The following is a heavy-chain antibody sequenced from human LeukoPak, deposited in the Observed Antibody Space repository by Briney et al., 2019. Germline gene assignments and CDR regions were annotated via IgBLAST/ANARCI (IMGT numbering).Heavy chain of an antibody. D-gene: IGHD5-24*01. Sequence: ASVKVSCKASGYTFTSYGISWVRQAPGQGLEWMGWISAYNGNTNYAQKLQGRVTMTTDTSTSTAYMGLRSLRSDDTAVYYCARARDGYNFYYFDYWGQGTLVTVSS. CDR2: ISAYNGNT. V-gene: IGHV1-18*01. J-gene: IGHJ4*02. CDR1: GYTFTSYG. CDR3: ARARDGYNFYYFDY.